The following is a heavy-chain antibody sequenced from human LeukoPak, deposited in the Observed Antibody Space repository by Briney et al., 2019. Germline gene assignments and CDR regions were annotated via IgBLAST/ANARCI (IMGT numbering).Heavy chain of an antibody. CDR1: GFTFSSYG. D-gene: IGHD6-6*01. J-gene: IGHJ5*02. Sequence: QTGGSLRLSCAGSGFTFSSYGMHWVRQAPGKGGEWVAVISYSPSNNSYAVSVKSPFSISRANSKHSLYLQINSLKAEATAVYSCSRDRGHHLLVTGGFDLWGQGTLVTVSS. CDR3: SRDRGHHLLVTGGFDL. CDR2: ISYSPSNN. V-gene: IGHV3-30*03.